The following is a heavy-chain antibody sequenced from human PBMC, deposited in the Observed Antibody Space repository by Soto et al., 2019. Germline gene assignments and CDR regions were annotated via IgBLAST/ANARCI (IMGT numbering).Heavy chain of an antibody. CDR3: ARGPPYFYGSGPWYFDL. Sequence: QVQLVQSGSEVQKPGSSVTVSCKTSGGTFGNYVISWVRQAPGQGLEWMGRIIPSLKTTTYAQKFQGRVTITADTSTSTAYMEASSLTAEDTAVYYCARGPPYFYGSGPWYFDLWGRGTLVTVSS. J-gene: IGHJ2*01. CDR2: IIPSLKTT. CDR1: GGTFGNYV. V-gene: IGHV1-69*08. D-gene: IGHD3-10*01.